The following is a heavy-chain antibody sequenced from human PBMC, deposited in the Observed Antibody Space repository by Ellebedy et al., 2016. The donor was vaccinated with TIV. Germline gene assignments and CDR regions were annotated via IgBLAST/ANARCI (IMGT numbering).Heavy chain of an antibody. CDR1: GVSISDSY. Sequence: MPSESLSLTCSVSGVSISDSYWSWIRQPPGQGLEWIGYVYHTGSTNYNPSLKSRVTISVDTSKNQFSLKLTSVTAADTAVYYCSRGGGSYDLLTGQQPYYFDYWGQGTLVTVSS. V-gene: IGHV4-59*01. CDR3: SRGGGSYDLLTGQQPYYFDY. CDR2: VYHTGST. D-gene: IGHD3-9*01. J-gene: IGHJ4*02.